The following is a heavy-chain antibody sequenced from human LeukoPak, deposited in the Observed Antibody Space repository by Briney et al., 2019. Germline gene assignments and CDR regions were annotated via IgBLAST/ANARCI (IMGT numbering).Heavy chain of an antibody. D-gene: IGHD4-23*01. CDR3: ARDSSGNSPGLSY. CDR2: IYYSGDT. J-gene: IGHJ4*02. V-gene: IGHV4-39*07. CDR1: GASISSGNYY. Sequence: SETLSLTCTVSGASISSGNYYWGWIRQPPGKGLEWLGSIYYSGDTYNNPPLKSRVTISVDTSKNQFSLKLSSVTAADTAVYYCARDSSGNSPGLSYWGQGTLVTVSS.